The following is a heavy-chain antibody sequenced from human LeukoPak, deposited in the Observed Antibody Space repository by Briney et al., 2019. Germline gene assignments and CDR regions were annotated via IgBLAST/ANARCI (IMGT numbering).Heavy chain of an antibody. CDR1: GFTFSNAW. J-gene: IGHJ4*02. D-gene: IGHD2/OR15-2a*01. CDR2: ISGSGGST. V-gene: IGHV3-23*01. CDR3: ANQDSTEYSYYFDF. Sequence: GGSLRLSCAASGFTFSNAWMSWVRQAPGKGLEWVSAISGSGGSTYYADSVKGRFTISRDNSKNTLYLQMNSLRAEDTAVYYCANQDSTEYSYYFDFWGQGTLVTVSS.